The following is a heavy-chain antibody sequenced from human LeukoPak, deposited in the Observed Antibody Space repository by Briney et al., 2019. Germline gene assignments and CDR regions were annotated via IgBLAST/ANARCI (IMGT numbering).Heavy chain of an antibody. Sequence: SETLSLTCSVSGXSVSSGNYYWSWIRQPPGKGLEWIGSIYYSGSTYYNPSLKSRVTISVDTSKNQFSLKLSSVTAADTAVYYCARQLGYCSSTSCYADKVDYWGQGTLVTVSS. V-gene: IGHV4-39*01. CDR3: ARQLGYCSSTSCYADKVDY. D-gene: IGHD2-2*01. J-gene: IGHJ4*02. CDR1: GXSVSSGNYY. CDR2: IYYSGST.